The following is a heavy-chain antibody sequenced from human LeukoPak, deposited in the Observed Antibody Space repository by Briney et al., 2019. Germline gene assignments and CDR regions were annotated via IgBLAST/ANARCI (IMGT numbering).Heavy chain of an antibody. J-gene: IGHJ4*02. CDR2: ISSSSSYI. Sequence: ETLSLTCAVYGGSFSSYSMNWVRQAPGKGLEWVSSISSSSSYIYYADSVKGRFTISRDNAKNSLYLQMNSLRAEDTAVYYCTHGSMYQLDYWGQGTLVTVSS. CDR3: THGSMYQLDY. CDR1: GGSFSSYS. D-gene: IGHD2-2*01. V-gene: IGHV3-21*04.